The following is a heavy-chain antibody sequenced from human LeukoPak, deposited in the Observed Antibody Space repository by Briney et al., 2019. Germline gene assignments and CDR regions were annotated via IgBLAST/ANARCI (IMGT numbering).Heavy chain of an antibody. V-gene: IGHV3-7*01. CDR3: AQVAWSGLDY. Sequence: VWSFRVYCASCGVRCSVVCMSWFRRAPGNWLEWVAKINLDGSERYYLGSVKGRFTISRDNPKNSLSLVMNNLSAEDTAVYYCAQVAWSGLDYWAQGKLVTVSS. CDR1: GVRCSVVC. J-gene: IGHJ4*02. D-gene: IGHD2-21*01. CDR2: INLDGSER.